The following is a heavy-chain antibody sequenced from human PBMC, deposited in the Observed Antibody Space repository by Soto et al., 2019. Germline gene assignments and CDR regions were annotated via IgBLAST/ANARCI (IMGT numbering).Heavy chain of an antibody. J-gene: IGHJ3*02. CDR3: ARASLTGYSIDAFDI. D-gene: IGHD3-9*01. Sequence: VQLVESGGGVVQPGRSLRLSCAASGFTFSSYGMHWVRQAPGKGLEWVAVIWYDGSNKYYADSVKGRFTISRDNSKNTLYLQMNSLRAEDTAVYYCARASLTGYSIDAFDIWGQGTMVTVSS. CDR2: IWYDGSNK. CDR1: GFTFSSYG. V-gene: IGHV3-33*01.